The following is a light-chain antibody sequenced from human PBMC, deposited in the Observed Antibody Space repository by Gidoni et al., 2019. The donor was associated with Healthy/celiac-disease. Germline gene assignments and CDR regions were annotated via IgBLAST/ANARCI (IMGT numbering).Light chain of an antibody. CDR1: QVISSW. CDR2: AAS. J-gene: IGKJ5*01. V-gene: IGKV1-12*01. Sequence: DFQMTQSPSSVSASVGDRVTNTCRASQVISSWLAWYPQKPGKAPKLLIYAASSLQSGVPSRFSGSGSGTDFTLTISSLQPEDFATYYCQQANSFPPITFXQXTRLXIK. CDR3: QQANSFPPIT.